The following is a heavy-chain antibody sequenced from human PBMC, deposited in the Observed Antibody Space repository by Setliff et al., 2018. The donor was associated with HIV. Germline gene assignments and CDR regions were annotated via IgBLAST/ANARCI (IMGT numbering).Heavy chain of an antibody. CDR1: GGTFSSYA. J-gene: IGHJ4*02. CDR2: VDPEDDKT. CDR3: ATGDEFAAAATDY. Sequence: ASVKVSCKASGGTFSSYAISWVRQAPGKGLEWMGRVDPEDDKTIYAEKFQGRVTMTTATSTDTAYMELSSLRSEDTAVYYCATGDEFAAAATDYWGQGTLVTVSS. V-gene: IGHV1-69-2*01. D-gene: IGHD6-13*01.